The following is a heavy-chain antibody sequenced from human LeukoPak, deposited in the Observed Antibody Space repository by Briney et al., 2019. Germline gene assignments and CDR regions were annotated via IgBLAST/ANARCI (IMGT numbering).Heavy chain of an antibody. CDR2: ISSSGSTI. CDR3: ASHDYGDYDGGAYSAFDI. CDR1: GFTFSDYY. J-gene: IGHJ3*02. Sequence: GGSLRLSCAASGFTFSDYYMSWIRQAPGKGLEWVSYISSSGSTIYYADSVKGRLTISRDNAKNSLYLQMNSLRAEDTAVYYCASHDYGDYDGGAYSAFDIWGQGTMVTVSS. D-gene: IGHD4-17*01. V-gene: IGHV3-11*01.